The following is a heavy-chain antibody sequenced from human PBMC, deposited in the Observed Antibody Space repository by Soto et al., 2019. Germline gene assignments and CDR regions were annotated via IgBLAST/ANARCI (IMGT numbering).Heavy chain of an antibody. CDR1: GFIFSNHA. CDR2: IWYDGSNE. CDR3: ARAGGSSLYSWFDP. Sequence: QVQLVESGGGVVQPGTSLRLSCAASGFIFSNHAIQWVRQAPGKGLEWVAIIWYDGSNEYYADSVKGRFTISRDTSKNTLYLQMNNLRVEDTAMYYCARAGGSSLYSWFDPWGQGTLVTVSS. J-gene: IGHJ5*02. V-gene: IGHV3-33*01. D-gene: IGHD6-13*01.